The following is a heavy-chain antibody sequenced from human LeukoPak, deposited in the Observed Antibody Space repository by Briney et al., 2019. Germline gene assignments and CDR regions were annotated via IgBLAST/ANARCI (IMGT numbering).Heavy chain of an antibody. CDR2: IYHSGST. V-gene: IGHV4-38-2*02. CDR1: GYSISSGYY. D-gene: IGHD3-9*01. J-gene: IGHJ4*02. CDR3: AREGGGYFDWLLSEKYYFDY. Sequence: SETLSLTCTVSGYSISSGYYWGWIRQPPGKGLEWIGSIYHSGSTYYNPSLKSRVTISVDTSKNQFSLKLSSVTAADTAVYYCAREGGGYFDWLLSEKYYFDYWGQGTLVTVSS.